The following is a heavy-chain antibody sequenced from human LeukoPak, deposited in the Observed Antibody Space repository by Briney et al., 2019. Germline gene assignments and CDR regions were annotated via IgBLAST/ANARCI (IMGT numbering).Heavy chain of an antibody. Sequence: SETLSLTCTVSGGSISNYYWSWIRQPAGKGLEWIGRIYTSGSTNYNPSLKSRVTMSVDTSKNQFSLKLSSVTAADTAVYYCARVRRYCSSTSCYIFDYWGQGTLVTVSS. CDR1: GGSISNYY. J-gene: IGHJ4*02. CDR3: ARVRRYCSSTSCYIFDY. D-gene: IGHD2-2*01. V-gene: IGHV4-4*07. CDR2: IYTSGST.